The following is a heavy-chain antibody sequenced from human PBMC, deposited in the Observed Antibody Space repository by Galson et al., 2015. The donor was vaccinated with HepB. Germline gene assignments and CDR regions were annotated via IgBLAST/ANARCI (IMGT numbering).Heavy chain of an antibody. Sequence: SVKVSCKASGYTFTSYGISWVRQAPGQGLEWLGWISAYNGNTNYAQKLQGRVTMTTDTSKSTAYMELKSLRSEDTAVYYCARVHGMTTSDYWGQGTLVTVSS. V-gene: IGHV1-18*04. D-gene: IGHD4-11*01. J-gene: IGHJ4*02. CDR3: ARVHGMTTSDY. CDR1: GYTFTSYG. CDR2: ISAYNGNT.